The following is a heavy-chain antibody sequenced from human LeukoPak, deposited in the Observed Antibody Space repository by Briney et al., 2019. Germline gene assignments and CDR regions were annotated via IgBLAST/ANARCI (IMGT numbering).Heavy chain of an antibody. CDR2: ISDSGSST. V-gene: IGHV3-23*01. CDR1: GFTFSSYA. D-gene: IGHD4-17*01. Sequence: GGSLRLSCAASGFTFSSYAMSWVRQAPGKGLEWVSAISDSGSSTYYADSVKGRFTISRDNSKNTLYLQMNSLRAEHTAIYYCAKDDDGDYFYWGQGTLVTVSS. CDR3: AKDDDGDYFY. J-gene: IGHJ4*02.